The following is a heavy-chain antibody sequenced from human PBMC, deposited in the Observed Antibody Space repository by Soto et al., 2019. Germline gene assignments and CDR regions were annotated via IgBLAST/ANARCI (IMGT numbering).Heavy chain of an antibody. CDR3: ARGYSSRKGSGWYHDY. V-gene: IGHV3-21*01. CDR2: ISSSSSYI. CDR1: GFTFSSYS. J-gene: IGHJ4*02. Sequence: EVQLVESGGGLVKPGGSLRLSCAASGFTFSSYSMNWVRQAPGKGLEWVSSISSSSSYIYYADSVKGRFTISRDNAKNSLYLQMNSLRAEDTAAYYCARGYSSRKGSGWYHDYWGQGTLVTVSS. D-gene: IGHD6-19*01.